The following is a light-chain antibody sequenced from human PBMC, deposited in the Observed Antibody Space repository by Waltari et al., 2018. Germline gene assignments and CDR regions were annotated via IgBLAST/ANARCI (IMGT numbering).Light chain of an antibody. CDR2: EVS. J-gene: IGLJ3*02. V-gene: IGLV2-14*01. CDR1: SSDVGAYSY. CDR3: SSFTTTSTWV. Sequence: QSALTQPASVSGSPGQSITIPCSGTSSDVGAYSYVSWYQHHPGTAPKLMIFEVSNRPSGVADRFSASKAGNTASLTISGLQAEDEADYYCSSFTTTSTWVFGGGTKLTVL.